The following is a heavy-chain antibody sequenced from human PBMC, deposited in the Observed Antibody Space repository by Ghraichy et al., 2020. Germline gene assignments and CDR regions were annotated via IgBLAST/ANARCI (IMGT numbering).Heavy chain of an antibody. J-gene: IGHJ5*02. CDR2: IIPIFGTA. V-gene: IGHV1-69*13. CDR1: GGTFISYA. Sequence: SVKVSCKASGGTFISYAISWVRQAPGQGLEWMGGIIPIFGTANYAQKFQGRVTITADESTSTAYMELSSLRSEDTAVYYCAREAGYCSGGSCYDWFDPWGQGTLVTVSS. CDR3: AREAGYCSGGSCYDWFDP. D-gene: IGHD2-15*01.